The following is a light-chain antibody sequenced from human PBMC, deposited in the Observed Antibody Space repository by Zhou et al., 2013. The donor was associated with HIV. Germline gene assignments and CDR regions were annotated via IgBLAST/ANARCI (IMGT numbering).Light chain of an antibody. J-gene: IGKJ1*01. Sequence: DIQMTQSPSTLSASVGDRVTITCRASQSISSWLAWYQQKPGKAPKLLIYKASXLGSGVPSRFSGSGSGTEFTLTISSLQPDDFATYYCQQYNGYPWTFGRKGP. CDR1: QSISSW. V-gene: IGKV1-5*03. CDR2: KAS. CDR3: QQYNGYPWT.